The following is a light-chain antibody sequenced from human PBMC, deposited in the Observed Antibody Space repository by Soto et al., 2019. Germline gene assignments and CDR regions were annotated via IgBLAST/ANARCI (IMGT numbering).Light chain of an antibody. CDR2: DAS. V-gene: IGKV3-11*01. CDR1: HRVSSY. J-gene: IGKJ3*01. CDR3: QQRSNWAT. Sequence: EIVMTQSPATLSVSPGERATLSCRASHRVSSYLAWYQQKPGQAPRLLIYDASNRATGIPARFSGSGSVTDFTLTISSLEPEDFAVYYCQQRSNWATFGPGTKVDIK.